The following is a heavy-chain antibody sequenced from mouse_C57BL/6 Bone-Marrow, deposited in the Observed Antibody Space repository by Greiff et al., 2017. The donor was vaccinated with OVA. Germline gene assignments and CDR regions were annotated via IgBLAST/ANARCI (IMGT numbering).Heavy chain of an antibody. D-gene: IGHD3-1*01. Sequence: QVQLQQSGPELVKPGASVKISCKASGYAFSSSWMNWVKQRPGTGLEWIGRIYPGDGDTNYNGKFKGKATLTADKSSSTAYMQLSSLTSEDAAVDFCAREAQLRLRAMDYWGQGTSVTVSS. CDR2: IYPGDGDT. CDR3: AREAQLRLRAMDY. CDR1: GYAFSSSW. V-gene: IGHV1-82*01. J-gene: IGHJ4*01.